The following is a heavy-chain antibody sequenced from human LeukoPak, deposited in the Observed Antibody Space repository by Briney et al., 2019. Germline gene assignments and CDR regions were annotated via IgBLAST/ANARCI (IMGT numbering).Heavy chain of an antibody. D-gene: IGHD6-13*01. Sequence: PGGSLRLSCAASGFAFSNSWMTWVRQAPGKGLEWVANIKQDGSDKYYVDSVRGRFAISRDNAKSSLFLQMNSLRAEDTAVYYCARDSGWFRFDYWGQGTLVTVSS. CDR3: ARDSGWFRFDY. CDR2: IKQDGSDK. J-gene: IGHJ4*02. V-gene: IGHV3-7*03. CDR1: GFAFSNSW.